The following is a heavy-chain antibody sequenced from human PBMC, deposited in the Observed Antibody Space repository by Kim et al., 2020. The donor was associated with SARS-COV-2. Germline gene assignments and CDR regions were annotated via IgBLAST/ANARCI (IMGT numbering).Heavy chain of an antibody. CDR2: VFSSGNT. V-gene: IGHV4-59*01. Sequence: SETLSLTCTVSGGSISDYYWGWIRQPPGKGLEWLGYVFSSGNTKYNPSLKSRVTISVDISKNQFSLSLNSVTAADTAQYYCARELHYYDTSGPVFVYWG. D-gene: IGHD3-22*01. CDR3: ARELHYYDTSGPVFVY. J-gene: IGHJ4*01. CDR1: GGSISDYY.